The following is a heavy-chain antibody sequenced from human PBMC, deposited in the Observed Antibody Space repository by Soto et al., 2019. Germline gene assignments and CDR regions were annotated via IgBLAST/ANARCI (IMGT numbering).Heavy chain of an antibody. J-gene: IGHJ3*02. V-gene: IGHV4-4*02. D-gene: IGHD5-12*01. Sequence: QVQLQESGPGLVKPSGTLSLTCAVSGGSISSSNWWSWVRQPPGKGLEWIGEIYHSGSTNYNPSLKSRVTISVDKSKNQFSLKRSSVTAADTAVYYCARDGFTGEMATKNAFDIWGQGTMVTVSS. CDR1: GGSISSSNW. CDR3: ARDGFTGEMATKNAFDI. CDR2: IYHSGST.